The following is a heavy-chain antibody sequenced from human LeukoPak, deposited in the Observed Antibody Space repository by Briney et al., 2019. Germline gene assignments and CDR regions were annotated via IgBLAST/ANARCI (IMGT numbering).Heavy chain of an antibody. V-gene: IGHV4-39*01. J-gene: IGHJ4*02. CDR2: IYYSGST. D-gene: IGHD3-3*01. Sequence: SETLSLTCTVSGGSISSSSYYWGWIRQPPGKGLEWIGSIYYSGSTYYNPSPKSRVTISVDTSKNQFSLKLSSVTAADTAVYYCARHKDFWSGYYLNTFDYWGQGTQVTVSS. CDR3: ARHKDFWSGYYLNTFDY. CDR1: GGSISSSSYY.